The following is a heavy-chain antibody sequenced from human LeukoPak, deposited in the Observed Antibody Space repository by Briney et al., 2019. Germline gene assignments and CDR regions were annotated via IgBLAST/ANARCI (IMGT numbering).Heavy chain of an antibody. J-gene: IGHJ4*02. D-gene: IGHD6-13*01. Sequence: GGSLRLSWAASGFTFSSYAMHWVRQAPGKGLEWVAVISYDGSNKYYADSVKGRFTISRDNSKNTLYLQMNSLRAEDTAVYYCARLIAAAGTFDYWGQGTLVTVSS. CDR3: ARLIAAAGTFDY. CDR2: ISYDGSNK. V-gene: IGHV3-30*04. CDR1: GFTFSSYA.